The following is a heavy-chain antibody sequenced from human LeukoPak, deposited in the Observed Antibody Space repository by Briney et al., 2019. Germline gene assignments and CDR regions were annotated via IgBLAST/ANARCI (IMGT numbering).Heavy chain of an antibody. CDR3: ARKSDTAFDY. V-gene: IGHV3-21*01. Sequence: GGSLRLSCAASGFTFSSYSMNWVRQAAGKGLEWVSSISSSSSYIYYADSVKGRFTISRDNAKNSLYLQMNSLRAEDTAVYYCARKSDTAFDYWGQGTLVTVSS. CDR2: ISSSSSYI. CDR1: GFTFSSYS. D-gene: IGHD5-18*01. J-gene: IGHJ4*02.